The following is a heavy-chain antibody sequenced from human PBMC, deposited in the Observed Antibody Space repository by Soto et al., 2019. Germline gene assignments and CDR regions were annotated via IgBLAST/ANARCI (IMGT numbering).Heavy chain of an antibody. V-gene: IGHV4-31*03. D-gene: IGHD2-2*02. CDR2: IYYSGST. CDR1: GGSISSGGYY. CDR3: ARSIVVVPAAIEDYYYYGMDV. J-gene: IGHJ6*02. Sequence: QVQLQESGPGLVKPSQTLSLTCTVSGGSISSGGYYWSWIRQHPGKGLEWIGYIYYSGSTYYNPSLKSRVTISVDTSKNQFSLKLSSVTAADTAVYSCARSIVVVPAAIEDYYYYGMDVWGQGTTVTVSS.